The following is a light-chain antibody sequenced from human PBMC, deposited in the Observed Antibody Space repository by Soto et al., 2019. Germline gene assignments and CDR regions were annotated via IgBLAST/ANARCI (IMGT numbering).Light chain of an antibody. V-gene: IGKV2-28*01. CDR1: QSLLYSDGYNY. CDR3: MQALETPT. Sequence: DIVMTQSPLSLPVTPGEPASISCRSSQSLLYSDGYNYLDWYLQKPGQSPQLLIYLGSNRASGVPDRFSVSGSGTDFTLEISRVEAEDVGVYYCMQALETPTFGGGTKVEIK. CDR2: LGS. J-gene: IGKJ4*01.